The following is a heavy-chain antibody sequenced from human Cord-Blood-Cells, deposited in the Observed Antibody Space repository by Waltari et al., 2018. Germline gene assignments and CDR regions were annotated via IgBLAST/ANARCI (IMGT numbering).Heavy chain of an antibody. Sequence: QVQLVQSGAEVTQPGASVKVSCKASGYTFTGHYLHWVRQAPGQGLEWMGWINPNSGGTNYAQKFQGRVTMTRDTSISSAYMELSRLRSDDTAVYYCATRNSSSWYYWGQGTLVTVSS. CDR2: INPNSGGT. V-gene: IGHV1-2*02. D-gene: IGHD6-13*01. CDR1: GYTFTGHY. J-gene: IGHJ4*02. CDR3: ATRNSSSWYY.